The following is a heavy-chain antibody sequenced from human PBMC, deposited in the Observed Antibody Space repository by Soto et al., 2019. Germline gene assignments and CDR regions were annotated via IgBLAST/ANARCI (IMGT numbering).Heavy chain of an antibody. CDR3: AREWLGPGMDV. CDR1: GFTFSSYA. Sequence: QVQLVESGGGVVQPGRSLRLSCAASGFTFSSYAMHWVRQAPGKGLEWVAVISYDGSNKYYADSVKGRFTISRDNSKNTLYLQMNSLRAEDTAVYYCAREWLGPGMDVWGQGTTVTVSS. V-gene: IGHV3-30-3*01. CDR2: ISYDGSNK. D-gene: IGHD6-19*01. J-gene: IGHJ6*02.